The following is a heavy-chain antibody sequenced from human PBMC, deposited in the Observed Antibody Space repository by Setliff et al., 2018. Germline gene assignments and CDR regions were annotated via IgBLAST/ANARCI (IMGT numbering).Heavy chain of an antibody. CDR3: ARDRKEIVVKPPAASLDY. J-gene: IGHJ4*02. D-gene: IGHD2-2*01. V-gene: IGHV1-69*05. Sequence: SVKVSCKASGGTFSNYGVSWVRQAPGQGLEWMGGTIPLFGTTDYAQKFHGRVTIITDESTSTAYMELSSLTSDDTAVYYCARDRKEIVVKPPAASLDYWGQGTQVTVSS. CDR1: GGTFSNYG. CDR2: TIPLFGTT.